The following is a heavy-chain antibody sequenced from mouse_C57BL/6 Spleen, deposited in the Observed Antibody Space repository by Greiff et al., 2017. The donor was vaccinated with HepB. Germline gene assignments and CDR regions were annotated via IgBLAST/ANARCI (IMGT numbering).Heavy chain of an antibody. CDR3: ARAYYGRGVWFAY. D-gene: IGHD2-10*01. Sequence: EVKLQESGPGMVKPSQSLSLTCTVTGYSITSGYDWHWIRHFPGNKLEWMGYISYSGSTNYNPSLKSRISITQDTSKNHFFLKLNSVTTEDTAIYYCARAYYGRGVWFAYWGQGTLVTVSA. V-gene: IGHV3-1*01. J-gene: IGHJ3*01. CDR2: ISYSGST. CDR1: GYSITSGYD.